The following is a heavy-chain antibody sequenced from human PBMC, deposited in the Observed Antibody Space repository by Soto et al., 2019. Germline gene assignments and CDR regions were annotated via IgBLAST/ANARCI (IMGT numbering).Heavy chain of an antibody. CDR3: AHSWEDTHLTPNYYYYGMDV. CDR1: GFSLSTSGVG. Sequence: QITLKESGPPLVKPTQTLTLTCTFSGFSLSTSGVGVGWIRQPPGKALEWLALIYWDDDKRYSPSLKSRLTITKDTSKNQVVLTMTNMDPVDTATYYCAHSWEDTHLTPNYYYYGMDVWGQGTTVTVSS. D-gene: IGHD1-26*01. CDR2: IYWDDDK. V-gene: IGHV2-5*02. J-gene: IGHJ6*02.